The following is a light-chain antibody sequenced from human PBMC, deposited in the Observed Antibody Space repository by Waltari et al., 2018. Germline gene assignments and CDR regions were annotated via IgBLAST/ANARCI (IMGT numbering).Light chain of an antibody. J-gene: IGKJ2*04. CDR3: QQRTEYTWS. V-gene: IGKV3-11*01. CDR2: DAS. CDR1: QSIRDP. Sequence: EIVLTQSPVTLSLSPGEIATLSCRASQSIRDPIAWYQQKPAQAPRLLIYDASNRAPGTPARFSGSGSGTDFTLTISSLEPEDFAVYFCQQRTEYTWSFGQGTRLEIK.